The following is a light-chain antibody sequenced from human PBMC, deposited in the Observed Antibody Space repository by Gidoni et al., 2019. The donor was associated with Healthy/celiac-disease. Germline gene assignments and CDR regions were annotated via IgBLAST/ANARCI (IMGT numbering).Light chain of an antibody. Sequence: DNVMTQCPDSLPVSLGERATINCKSSQSVLYSSKNKNYLAWYQQKPGQPPKLLIYWASTRESGVPDRFSGSGSGTDFTLTISSLQAEDVAVYYCQQYYSTPYTFGQGTKLEIK. CDR2: WAS. V-gene: IGKV4-1*01. CDR3: QQYYSTPYT. J-gene: IGKJ2*01. CDR1: QSVLYSSKNKNY.